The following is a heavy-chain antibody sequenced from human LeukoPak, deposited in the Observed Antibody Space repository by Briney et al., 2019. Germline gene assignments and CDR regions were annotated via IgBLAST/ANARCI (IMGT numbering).Heavy chain of an antibody. CDR2: SNHSGST. CDR1: GGSFSGYY. D-gene: IGHD6-6*01. CDR3: ARDHMQLLMCYFDY. V-gene: IGHV4-34*01. Sequence: SETLSLTCAVYGGSFSGYYWSWIRQPPGKGLEWIGESNHSGSTNYNPSLKSRVTISVDTSKNQFSLKLSSVTAADTAVYYCARDHMQLLMCYFDYWGQGTLVTVSS. J-gene: IGHJ4*02.